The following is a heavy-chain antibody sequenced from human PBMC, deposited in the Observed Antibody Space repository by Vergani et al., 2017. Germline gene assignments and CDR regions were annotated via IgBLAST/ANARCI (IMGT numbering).Heavy chain of an antibody. Sequence: QVQLQESGPGLVKPSETLSLTCTVSGGSISSYYWSWIRQPPGKGLEWIGYIYYSGSTNYNPSLKSRVTISVDTSKNQFSLKLSSVTAADTAVYYCARGDYGDYVGSFDYWGQGTLVTVSS. V-gene: IGHV4-59*12. CDR1: GGSISSYY. J-gene: IGHJ4*02. CDR2: IYYSGST. D-gene: IGHD4-17*01. CDR3: ARGDYGDYVGSFDY.